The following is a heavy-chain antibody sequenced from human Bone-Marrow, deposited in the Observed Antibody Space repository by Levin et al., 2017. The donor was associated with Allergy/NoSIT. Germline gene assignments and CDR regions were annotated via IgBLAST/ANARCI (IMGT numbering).Heavy chain of an antibody. CDR3: ARSGWHNVVVDGSGVDY. V-gene: IGHV3-7*01. D-gene: IGHD2-15*01. CDR1: GFSFGTYT. CDR2: IKQDGSQR. J-gene: IGHJ4*02. Sequence: GESLKISCVGSGFSFGTYTMMWVRQAPGKGLEWVASIKQDGSQRNYVDSLKGRFTVSRDNAKNSLYLQMNSLRVEDTAMYYCARSGWHNVVVDGSGVDYWGQGTLVTVSS.